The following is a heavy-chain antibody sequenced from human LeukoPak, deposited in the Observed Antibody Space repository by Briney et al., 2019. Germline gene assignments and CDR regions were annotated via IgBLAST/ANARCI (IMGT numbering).Heavy chain of an antibody. J-gene: IGHJ4*02. CDR1: GFTFSIHA. CDR3: AKDTAAGTIYFDY. Sequence: GGSLRLSCAASGFTFSIHAMNWVRQAPGKGLEWVSAISGSGGSTYYADSVKGRFTISRDNSKNTLYLQMNSLRAEDTAVYYCAKDTAAGTIYFDYWGQGTLVTVSS. D-gene: IGHD6-13*01. CDR2: ISGSGGST. V-gene: IGHV3-23*01.